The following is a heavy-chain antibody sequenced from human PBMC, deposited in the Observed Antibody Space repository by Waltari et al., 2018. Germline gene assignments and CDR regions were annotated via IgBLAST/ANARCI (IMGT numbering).Heavy chain of an antibody. CDR3: AREHILTGYPAFDI. J-gene: IGHJ3*02. Sequence: QVQLVQSGAEVKKPGSSVKVSCKASGGTFSSYAISWVRQAPGQGREWMGGIIPILGNGDYAPKCQGRVTITADESTSTAYMGLSSLRSEDTAVYYCAREHILTGYPAFDIWGQGTMVTVSS. V-gene: IGHV1-69*01. CDR1: GGTFSSYA. D-gene: IGHD3-9*01. CDR2: IIPILGNG.